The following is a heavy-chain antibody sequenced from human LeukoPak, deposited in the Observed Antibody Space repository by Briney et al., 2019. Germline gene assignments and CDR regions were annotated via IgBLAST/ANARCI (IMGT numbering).Heavy chain of an antibody. CDR1: GFTFSSYA. D-gene: IGHD6-6*01. CDR3: ARNVRGERIAARMRGHWYFDL. Sequence: GGSLRLSCAASGFTFSSYAMSWVRQAPGKGLEWVSAISGSGGSTYYADSVKGRFTISRDNSKNTLYLQMNSLRAEDTAVYYFARNVRGERIAARMRGHWYFDLWGRGTLVTVSS. J-gene: IGHJ2*01. CDR2: ISGSGGST. V-gene: IGHV3-23*01.